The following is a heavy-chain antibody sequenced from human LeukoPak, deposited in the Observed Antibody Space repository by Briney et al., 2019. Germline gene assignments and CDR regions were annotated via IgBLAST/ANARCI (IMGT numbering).Heavy chain of an antibody. CDR3: ARDPYFCSGDSRPLGAFDI. CDR2: IRHDGTNK. Sequence: GGSLRLSCAASGFTFSSYAMHWVRQAPGKGLEWAAFIRHDGTNKYYAESVKGRFTISRDNAENTLYLQMNSLRPDDTAVYFFARDPYFCSGDSRPLGAFDIWGQGTKVTVSS. V-gene: IGHV3-30*02. CDR1: GFTFSSYA. D-gene: IGHD2-15*01. J-gene: IGHJ3*02.